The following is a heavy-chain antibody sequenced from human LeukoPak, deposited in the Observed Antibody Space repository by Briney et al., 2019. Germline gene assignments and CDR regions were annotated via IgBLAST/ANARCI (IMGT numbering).Heavy chain of an antibody. CDR1: GYTFTSYY. D-gene: IGHD2-2*01. V-gene: IGHV1-46*01. Sequence: GASVKVSCKASGYTFTSYYMHWVRQAPGQGLEWMGIINPSGGSTSYAQKFQGRVTMTRDTSTSTVYMELSSLRSEDTAVYYCARDLAGHCSSTSCYPEDYWGQGILVTVSS. CDR2: INPSGGST. J-gene: IGHJ4*02. CDR3: ARDLAGHCSSTSCYPEDY.